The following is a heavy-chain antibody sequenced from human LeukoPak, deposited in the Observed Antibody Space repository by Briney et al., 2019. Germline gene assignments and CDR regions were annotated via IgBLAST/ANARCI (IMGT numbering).Heavy chain of an antibody. CDR2: INPNSGGT. D-gene: IGHD2-15*01. CDR3: ARDPCSGGSCYSVDY. J-gene: IGHJ4*02. V-gene: IGHV1-2*02. CDR1: GYTFSGYY. Sequence: ASVNVSCKTSGYTFSGYYLHWVRQAPGQGLEWMGWINPNSGGTNYAQKFQGRVTMTRDTSISTAYMELSRLRSDDTAVYYCARDPCSGGSCYSVDYWGQGTLVTVSS.